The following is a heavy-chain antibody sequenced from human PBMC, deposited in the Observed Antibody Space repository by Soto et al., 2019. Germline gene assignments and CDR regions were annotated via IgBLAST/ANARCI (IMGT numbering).Heavy chain of an antibody. J-gene: IGHJ6*03. CDR1: GGSISSGGYY. D-gene: IGHD2-2*01. V-gene: IGHV4-31*03. Sequence: QVQLQESGPGLVKPSQTLSLTCTVSGGSISSGGYYWSWIRQHPGKGLEWIGYIYYSGSTYYNPSLKSRATISVDTSKNQFSLKLSSVTAADTAVYYCVTSTSYYYYYMDVWGKGTTVTVSS. CDR2: IYYSGST. CDR3: VTSTSYYYYYMDV.